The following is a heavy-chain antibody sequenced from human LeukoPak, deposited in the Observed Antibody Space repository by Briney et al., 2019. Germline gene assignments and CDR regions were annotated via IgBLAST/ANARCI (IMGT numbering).Heavy chain of an antibody. CDR2: ISSSSSYI. Sequence: GGSLRLSCAASGFTFSSYSMNWVRQAPGKGLEWVSSISSSSSYIYYADSVKGRFTISRDNAKNSLYPQMNSLRAEDTAVYYCARDSDSSSWTRRYYYYGMDVWGQGTTVTVSS. CDR1: GFTFSSYS. CDR3: ARDSDSSSWTRRYYYYGMDV. J-gene: IGHJ6*02. D-gene: IGHD6-13*01. V-gene: IGHV3-21*01.